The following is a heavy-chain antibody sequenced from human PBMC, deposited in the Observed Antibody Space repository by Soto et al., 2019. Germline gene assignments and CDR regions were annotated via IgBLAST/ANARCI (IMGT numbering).Heavy chain of an antibody. J-gene: IGHJ5*02. CDR2: IDPSDSYT. CDR1: GYIFTSYW. V-gene: IGHV5-10-1*01. Sequence: PGESLKISCNGSGYIFTSYWISWVRQMPGKGLEWMGRIDPSDSYTNYSPSFQGHVTISADKSISTAYLQWSSLKASDTAMYYCARSVVVVAATEVNWFDPWGQGTLVTVSS. D-gene: IGHD2-15*01. CDR3: ARSVVVVAATEVNWFDP.